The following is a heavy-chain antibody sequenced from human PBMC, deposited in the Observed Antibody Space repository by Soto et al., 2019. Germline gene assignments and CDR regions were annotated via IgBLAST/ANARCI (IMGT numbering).Heavy chain of an antibody. D-gene: IGHD2-15*01. J-gene: IGHJ6*02. CDR2: ISSSSSYI. Sequence: GSLRLSCAASGFTFSSYSMNWVRQAPGKGLEWVSSISSSSSYIYYADSVKGRFTISRDNAKNSLYLQMNSLRAEDTAVYYCARDLIGYCSGGSCYWKYGMDVWGQGTTVTVSS. CDR3: ARDLIGYCSGGSCYWKYGMDV. V-gene: IGHV3-21*01. CDR1: GFTFSSYS.